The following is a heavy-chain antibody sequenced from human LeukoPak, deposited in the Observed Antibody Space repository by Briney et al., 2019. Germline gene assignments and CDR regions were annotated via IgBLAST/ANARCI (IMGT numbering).Heavy chain of an antibody. Sequence: SETLSLTCTASGGSISSSTYYWAWIRQPPGKGLEWIGSIYYTGSPYFNPSLKSRLTLSVDTSKNQFSLKLSSVTAADTAVYYCARDALVSWFDPWGQGTLVTVSS. V-gene: IGHV4-39*07. D-gene: IGHD6-6*01. CDR1: GGSISSSTYY. J-gene: IGHJ5*02. CDR2: IYYTGSP. CDR3: ARDALVSWFDP.